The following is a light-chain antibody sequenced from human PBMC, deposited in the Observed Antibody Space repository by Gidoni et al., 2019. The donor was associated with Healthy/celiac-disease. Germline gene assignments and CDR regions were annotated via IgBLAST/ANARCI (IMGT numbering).Light chain of an antibody. V-gene: IGKV3-15*01. CDR3: QQYNNWPPWT. J-gene: IGKJ1*01. CDR1: QSVSSN. Sequence: EIVITQSPATLSVSPGEGATLSCRASQSVSSNLAWYQQKPGQAPRLLIYGASTRATGSPARVSGSGSGTEFTRTISSLQCEDFAVYYCQQYNNWPPWTFGQGTKVEIK. CDR2: GAS.